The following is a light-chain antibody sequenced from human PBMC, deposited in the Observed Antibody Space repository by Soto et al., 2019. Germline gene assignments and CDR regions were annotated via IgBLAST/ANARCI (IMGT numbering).Light chain of an antibody. CDR1: QSVSSN. CDR3: HQYNNWWT. CDR2: AAS. Sequence: EIVMTQSPATLSVSPGERATLSCRASQSVSSNLAWYQQKPGQAPRLLISAASTRATGIPARFSGSGSGTEFTLTISSLQSEDLAVYYCHQYNNWWTFGQGTKVEIK. J-gene: IGKJ1*01. V-gene: IGKV3-15*01.